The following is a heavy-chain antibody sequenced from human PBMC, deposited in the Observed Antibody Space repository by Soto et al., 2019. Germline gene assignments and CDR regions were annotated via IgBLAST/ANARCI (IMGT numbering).Heavy chain of an antibody. CDR3: ARGYYGSGSYNNWFDP. D-gene: IGHD3-10*01. Sequence: ASVKVSCKASGYTFTGYDINWVRQATGQGLEWMGWMNPNSGNTGYAQKFQGRVTMTRNTSISTAYMELSSLRSEDTAVYYCARGYYGSGSYNNWFDPWGQGTLVTVSS. V-gene: IGHV1-8*01. CDR1: GYTFTGYD. J-gene: IGHJ5*02. CDR2: MNPNSGNT.